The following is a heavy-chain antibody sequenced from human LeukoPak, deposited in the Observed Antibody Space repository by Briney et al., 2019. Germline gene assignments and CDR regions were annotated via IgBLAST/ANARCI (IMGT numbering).Heavy chain of an antibody. Sequence: PGGSLRLSCAASGFTFSSYGTNWVRQAPGRGLEWVAFIRYDGSNKFHADSVKGRFTISRDDSKSIAYLQMNSLKTEDTAVYYCTKYDFGAFDIWGQGTMVTVSS. CDR1: GFTFSSYG. CDR3: TKYDFGAFDI. CDR2: IRYDGSNK. J-gene: IGHJ3*02. V-gene: IGHV3-30*02. D-gene: IGHD3-3*01.